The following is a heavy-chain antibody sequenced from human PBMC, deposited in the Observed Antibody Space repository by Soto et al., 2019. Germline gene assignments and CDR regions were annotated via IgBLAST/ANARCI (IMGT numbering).Heavy chain of an antibody. CDR1: GGSMSSGDYY. J-gene: IGHJ6*02. V-gene: IGHV4-30-4*01. CDR2: IYDSGGT. CDR3: ARGSPGDYYHGMDV. Sequence: QVQLQESGPGLVKPSQTLSLICKVSGGSMSSGDYYWSWIRQPPGRGLEWIGNIYDSGGTYYSPSLKSRVTISVDTSRNQFSLKLRSVTAADTAVYYCARGSPGDYYHGMDVWGQGTTVTVSS.